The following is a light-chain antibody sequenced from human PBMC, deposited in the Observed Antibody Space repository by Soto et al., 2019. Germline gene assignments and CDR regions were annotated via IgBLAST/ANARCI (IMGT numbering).Light chain of an antibody. CDR1: QSVLYTSNNKNY. Sequence: DIVMTQSPDSLAVSLGERATINCNSSQSVLYTSNNKNYLAWFQQRRGRPPKLLVYWASTRESGVPDRFSGSGSGTDFTLTISSLQAEDVAVYYCQQYYSPPYTFGQGTKLEIK. CDR2: WAS. J-gene: IGKJ2*01. CDR3: QQYYSPPYT. V-gene: IGKV4-1*01.